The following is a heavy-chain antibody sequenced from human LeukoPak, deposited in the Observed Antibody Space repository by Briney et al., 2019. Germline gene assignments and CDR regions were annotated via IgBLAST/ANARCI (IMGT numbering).Heavy chain of an antibody. D-gene: IGHD6-13*01. CDR3: AREVAKKYSSTRGGFDP. CDR1: GYTFTGYY. Sequence: ASVTVSCKASGYTFTGYYMHWVRQAPGQGLEWMGWINPNSGGTNYAQKFQGRVTMTRDTSISTTYMELSRLRSDGTAVYYCAREVAKKYSSTRGGFDPWGQGTLVTVSS. J-gene: IGHJ5*02. V-gene: IGHV1-2*02. CDR2: INPNSGGT.